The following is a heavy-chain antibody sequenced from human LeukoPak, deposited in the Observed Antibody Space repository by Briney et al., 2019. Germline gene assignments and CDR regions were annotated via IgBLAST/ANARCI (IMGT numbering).Heavy chain of an antibody. D-gene: IGHD4-11*01. CDR1: GFTFSGYW. Sequence: PGGSQRLSCAASGFTFSGYWMHWVRQAPGKGLVWVSRINRDGSSTNYADSVKGRFTISRDNAKNTLYLQMKSLRAEDTAVYYCVSRDYPADYWGQGTLVTVSS. J-gene: IGHJ4*02. V-gene: IGHV3-74*01. CDR2: INRDGSST. CDR3: VSRDYPADY.